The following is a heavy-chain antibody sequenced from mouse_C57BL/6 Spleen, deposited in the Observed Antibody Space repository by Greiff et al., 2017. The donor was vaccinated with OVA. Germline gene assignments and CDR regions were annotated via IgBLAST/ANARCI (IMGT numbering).Heavy chain of an antibody. CDR2: ISSGGSYT. CDR3: ARHDRFITTVVAPYYFDY. D-gene: IGHD1-1*01. V-gene: IGHV5-6*02. J-gene: IGHJ2*01. Sequence: DVMLVESGGDLVKPGGSLKLSCAASGFTFSSYGMSWVRQTPDKRLEWVATISSGGSYTYYPDSVKGRFTISRDNAKNTLYLQMSSLKSEDTAMYYCARHDRFITTVVAPYYFDYWGQGTTLTVSS. CDR1: GFTFSSYG.